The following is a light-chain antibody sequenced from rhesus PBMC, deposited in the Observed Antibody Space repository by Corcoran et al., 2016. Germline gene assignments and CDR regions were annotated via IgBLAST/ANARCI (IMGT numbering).Light chain of an antibody. Sequence: DIQMTQSPSSLSASVGDRVTITCQASQGISNWLAWYQQKPGKAPKLLIYAASRLQSGVPSRFSGSGSGTVVTLTISGRQPEDFATYYCQQHNSNPYSFGQGTKVEIK. J-gene: IGKJ2*01. CDR3: QQHNSNPYS. V-gene: IGKV1-33*02. CDR2: AAS. CDR1: QGISNW.